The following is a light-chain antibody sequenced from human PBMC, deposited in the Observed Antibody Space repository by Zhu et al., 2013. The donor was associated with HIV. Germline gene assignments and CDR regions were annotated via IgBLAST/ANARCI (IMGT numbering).Light chain of an antibody. CDR1: SSDVGAYDY. V-gene: IGLV2-11*01. CDR3: SSYAGSNNLL. CDR2: DVT. Sequence: QSALTQPRSVSGSPGQSVTISCTGTSSDVGAYDYVSWYQQHPGKAPKVIISDVTERASGVPDRFSGSKSGNTASLTVSGLQAEDEADYYCSSYAGSNNLLFGGGTKLTVL. J-gene: IGLJ3*02.